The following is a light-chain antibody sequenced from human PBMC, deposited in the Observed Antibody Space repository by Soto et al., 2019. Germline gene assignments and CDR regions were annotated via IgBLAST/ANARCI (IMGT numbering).Light chain of an antibody. CDR1: QSVSSY. CDR3: QQRSNWPPSLT. J-gene: IGKJ4*01. Sequence: EIVLTQSPATLSLSPGERATLSCRASQSVSSYLAWYQQKPGQAPRLLIYDGSNRATGIPARFSGSGSGTVFTLTISSLEPEDFAVYYCQQRSNWPPSLTFGGGTKVEIK. V-gene: IGKV3-11*01. CDR2: DGS.